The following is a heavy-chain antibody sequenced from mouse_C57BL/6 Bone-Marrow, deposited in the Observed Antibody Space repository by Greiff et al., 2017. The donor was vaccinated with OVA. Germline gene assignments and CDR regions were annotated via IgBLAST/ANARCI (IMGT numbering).Heavy chain of an antibody. CDR2: INPGSGGT. Sequence: VKLQQSGAELVRPGTSVKVSCKASGYAFTNYLIEWVKQRPGQGLEWIGVINPGSGGTNYNEKFKGKATLTADKSSSTAYMQLSSLTSEDSAVYFCARRDYGSRDYFDYWGQGTTLTVSS. CDR1: GYAFTNYL. D-gene: IGHD1-1*01. V-gene: IGHV1-54*01. J-gene: IGHJ2*01. CDR3: ARRDYGSRDYFDY.